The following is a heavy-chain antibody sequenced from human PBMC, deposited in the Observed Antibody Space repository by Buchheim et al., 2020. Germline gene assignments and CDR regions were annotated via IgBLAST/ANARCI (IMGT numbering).Heavy chain of an antibody. D-gene: IGHD6-19*01. Sequence: EVQLVESGGGLVQPGGSLRLSCAASGFTFSSYSMNWVRQAPGKGLEWVSYISSSSSTIYYADSVKGRFTISRDNAKKSMYRQMISMRAEDTAVYYCARESDAIAVAGTPYYYYGMDVWGQGTT. J-gene: IGHJ6*02. CDR1: GFTFSSYS. CDR2: ISSSSSTI. V-gene: IGHV3-48*01. CDR3: ARESDAIAVAGTPYYYYGMDV.